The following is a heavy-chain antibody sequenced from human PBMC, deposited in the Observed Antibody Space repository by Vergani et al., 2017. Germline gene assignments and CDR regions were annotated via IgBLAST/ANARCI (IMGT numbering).Heavy chain of an antibody. D-gene: IGHD5-18*01. CDR2: IIPIFGTA. Sequence: QVQLVQSGAEVKKPGSSVKVSCKASGGTFSSYAISWVRQAPGQGLEWMGGIIPIFGTANYAQKFQGRVTITADESTSTAYMELSSLRSEDTAVYYCARSDLVRDTAMVPYYFDYWGQGTLVTVSS. J-gene: IGHJ4*02. V-gene: IGHV1-69*01. CDR3: ARSDLVRDTAMVPYYFDY. CDR1: GGTFSSYA.